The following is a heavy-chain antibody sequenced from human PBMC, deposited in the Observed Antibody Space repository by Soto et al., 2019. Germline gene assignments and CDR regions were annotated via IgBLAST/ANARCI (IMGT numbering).Heavy chain of an antibody. CDR1: GFNVGAFA. J-gene: IGHJ4*02. CDR3: TRETVAGITGLDY. CDR2: ISVSDAFI. D-gene: IGHD1-20*01. V-gene: IGHV3-23*01. Sequence: GALRLSCASSGFNVGAFAVNWVRQAPGKGLEWVSGISVSDAFIYYADSVRGRFSISRDASENILYLQMNSLRVDDTALYYCTRETVAGITGLDYWGPGTLVTVSS.